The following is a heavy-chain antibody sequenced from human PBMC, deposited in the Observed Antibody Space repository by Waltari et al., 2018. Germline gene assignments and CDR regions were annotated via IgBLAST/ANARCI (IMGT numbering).Heavy chain of an antibody. J-gene: IGHJ3*02. Sequence: QVQLVQSGAELKTPGSSVKFSCKASVGTFSSYALSWVRQAPGQGLEWMGGIIPIFGTANYAQKFQGRVTITADESTSTAYMELSSLRSEDTAVYYCARDRVGATHSFDIWGQGTMVTVSS. V-gene: IGHV1-69*13. CDR1: VGTFSSYA. CDR3: ARDRVGATHSFDI. CDR2: IIPIFGTA. D-gene: IGHD1-26*01.